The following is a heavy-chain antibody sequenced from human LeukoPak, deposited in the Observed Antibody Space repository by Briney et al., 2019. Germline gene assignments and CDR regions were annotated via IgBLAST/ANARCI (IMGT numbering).Heavy chain of an antibody. D-gene: IGHD4-17*01. Sequence: ASVKVSCKASGYTFTSYYMHWVRQAPGQGLEWMGIINPSGGSTSYAQKFQGRVTMTRDTSTSAVYMELSSLRSEDTAVYYCARDGPGTDGDQTSIGPRRGDAFDIWGQGTMVTVSS. CDR2: INPSGGST. CDR1: GYTFTSYY. V-gene: IGHV1-46*01. CDR3: ARDGPGTDGDQTSIGPRRGDAFDI. J-gene: IGHJ3*02.